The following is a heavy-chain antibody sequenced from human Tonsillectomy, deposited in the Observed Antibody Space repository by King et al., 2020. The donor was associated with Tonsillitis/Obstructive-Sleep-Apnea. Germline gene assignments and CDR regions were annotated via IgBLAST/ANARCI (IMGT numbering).Heavy chain of an antibody. V-gene: IGHV1-69*01. CDR2: IIPVFGTT. CDR3: ARARVVPPTILDYYYMDV. Sequence: QLVQSGTEVRKPGSSVKVSCKASGGTFNNYAISWVRRAPGQGLEWMGGIIPVFGTTNYAQKFQGRVTITADESMSTAYMDLRSLRSEDTAVYYCARARVVPPTILDYYYMDVWGKGTTVTVSS. J-gene: IGHJ6*03. CDR1: GGTFNNYA. D-gene: IGHD2-2*01.